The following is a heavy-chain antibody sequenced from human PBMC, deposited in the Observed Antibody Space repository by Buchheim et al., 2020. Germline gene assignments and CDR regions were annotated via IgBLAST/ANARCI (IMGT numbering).Heavy chain of an antibody. CDR3: ARLPRGGALNV. Sequence: EVQLMESGGDLVQPGGSLRLSCAASGFTFNTYEMNWVRQAPGKGLEWVSSINSIGNTMYYADSVKGRFTLSRDNAKKSVYLQMDSLRAEDTAVYYCARLPRGGALNVWGQGTT. J-gene: IGHJ6*02. CDR2: INSIGNTM. CDR1: GFTFNTYE. D-gene: IGHD3-10*01. V-gene: IGHV3-48*03.